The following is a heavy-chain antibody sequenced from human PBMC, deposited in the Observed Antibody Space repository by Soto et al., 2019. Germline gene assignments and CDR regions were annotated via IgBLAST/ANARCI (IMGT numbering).Heavy chain of an antibody. Sequence: QVQLQQWGAGLLKPSETLSLTCAVYGGSFSGYYWSWIRQPPGTGLEWSGEINHSGSTNYNPSLKSRVTISVDMSKNQFSLKLTSVTTADTAVYYCARDKITGVFDYWGQGTLVTVSS. CDR1: GGSFSGYY. J-gene: IGHJ4*02. CDR3: ARDKITGVFDY. V-gene: IGHV4-34*01. CDR2: INHSGST. D-gene: IGHD2-8*02.